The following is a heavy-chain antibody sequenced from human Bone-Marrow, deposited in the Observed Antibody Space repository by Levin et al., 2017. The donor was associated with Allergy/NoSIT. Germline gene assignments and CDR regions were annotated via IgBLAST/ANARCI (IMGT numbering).Heavy chain of an antibody. CDR2: MNPNSGNT. CDR3: ARGLRGTIFGVVIIPGWFDP. D-gene: IGHD3-3*01. V-gene: IGHV1-8*01. CDR1: GYTFTSYD. Sequence: ASVKVSCKASGYTFTSYDINWMRQATGQGLEWMGWMNPNSGNTGYAQKFQGRVTMTRNTSISTAYMELSSLRSEDTAVYYCARGLRGTIFGVVIIPGWFDPWGQGTLVTVSS. J-gene: IGHJ5*02.